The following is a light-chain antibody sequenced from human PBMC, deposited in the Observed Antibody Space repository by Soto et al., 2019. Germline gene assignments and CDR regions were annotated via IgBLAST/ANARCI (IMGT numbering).Light chain of an antibody. CDR1: QDISNY. Sequence: DIQMTQSPSSLSASVGDRVTITCQASQDISNYLNWHQQKPGKGPKLLIHDSSNLEIGVPSRFSGSGSGTDFTLTIDNLQPEDIATHYCQQYENLPSFGGGTKVDIK. CDR2: DSS. J-gene: IGKJ4*01. CDR3: QQYENLPS. V-gene: IGKV1-33*01.